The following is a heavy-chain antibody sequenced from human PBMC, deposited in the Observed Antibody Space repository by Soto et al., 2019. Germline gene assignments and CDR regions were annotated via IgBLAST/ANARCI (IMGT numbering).Heavy chain of an antibody. CDR1: GGTFSSYA. V-gene: IGHV1-69*01. Sequence: QVQLVQSGAEVKKPGSSVKVSCKASGGTFSSYAISWVRQAPGQGLEWMGGIIPIFGTANYAQKFQGRVTITADESTSTAYMERSSLRSEDTAVYYCARGGIVATIRYYYYGMDVWGQGTTVTVSS. J-gene: IGHJ6*02. CDR2: IIPIFGTA. CDR3: ARGGIVATIRYYYYGMDV. D-gene: IGHD5-12*01.